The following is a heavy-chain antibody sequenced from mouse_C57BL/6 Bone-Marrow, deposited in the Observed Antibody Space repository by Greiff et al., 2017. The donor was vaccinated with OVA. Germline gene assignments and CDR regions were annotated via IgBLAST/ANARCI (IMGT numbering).Heavy chain of an antibody. CDR3: ARAGYDYVYAMDY. CDR1: GYTFTSYT. V-gene: IGHV1-4*01. J-gene: IGHJ4*01. D-gene: IGHD2-4*01. Sequence: QVQLQQSGAELARPGASVKMSCKASGYTFTSYTMHWVKQRPGQGLEWIGYINPSSGYTKYNQKFKDKATLTADKSSSTAYMQLSSLTSEDSAVYYCARAGYDYVYAMDYWGQGTSVTVSS. CDR2: INPSSGYT.